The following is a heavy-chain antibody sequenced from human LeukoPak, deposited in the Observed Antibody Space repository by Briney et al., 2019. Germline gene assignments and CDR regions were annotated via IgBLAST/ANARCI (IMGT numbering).Heavy chain of an antibody. D-gene: IGHD7-27*01. Sequence: PGGSLRLSCAASGFIFSDAWMSWVRQAPGKGLEWVCRVKRKTDRGTTEYAAPVKGRFIISRDDSKNMVYLQMNSLKTEDTAVYYCTTDGPSPWGLRYFDFWGQGILVTVSS. CDR1: GFIFSDAW. CDR2: VKRKTDRGTT. V-gene: IGHV3-15*01. CDR3: TTDGPSPWGLRYFDF. J-gene: IGHJ4*02.